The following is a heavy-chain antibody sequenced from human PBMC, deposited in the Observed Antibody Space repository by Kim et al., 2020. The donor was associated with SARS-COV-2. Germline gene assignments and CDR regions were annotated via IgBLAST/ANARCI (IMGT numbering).Heavy chain of an antibody. CDR2: DGSNK. J-gene: IGHJ5*02. D-gene: IGHD3-10*01. V-gene: IGHV3-33*01. CDR3: AREGVDP. Sequence: DGSNKYYADSVKGRFTISRDNSKNTLYLQMNSLRAEDTAVYYCAREGVDPWGQGTLVTVSS.